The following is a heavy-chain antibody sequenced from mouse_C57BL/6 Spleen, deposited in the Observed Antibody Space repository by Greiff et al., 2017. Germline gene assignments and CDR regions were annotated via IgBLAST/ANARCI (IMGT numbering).Heavy chain of an antibody. V-gene: IGHV3-6*01. CDR2: ISYDGSN. CDR1: GYSITSGYY. J-gene: IGHJ4*01. Sequence: EVQLQESGPGLVKPSQSLSLTCSVTGYSITSGYYWNWIRKFPGNKLEWMGYISYDGSNNYNPSLKNRISIPRDTSKNQFFLKLNSVTTEDTATYYCARAGGLPYYAMDYWCQGTSVTVSS. CDR3: ARAGGLPYYAMDY.